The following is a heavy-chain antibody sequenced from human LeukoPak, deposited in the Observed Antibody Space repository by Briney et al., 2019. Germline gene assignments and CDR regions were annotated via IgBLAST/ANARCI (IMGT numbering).Heavy chain of an antibody. V-gene: IGHV1-18*01. J-gene: IGHJ5*02. CDR2: ITAYNGNT. Sequence: SGKVSCKASGYTFPSYGISWVRQAPGQGLDWMGWITAYNGNTNYAQKFQGRVTMTTDTSTSTAYMELRSLRSDDTAVYYCARGLGITMVRQPSGGWFDPWGQGTLVTVSS. D-gene: IGHD3-10*01. CDR1: GYTFPSYG. CDR3: ARGLGITMVRQPSGGWFDP.